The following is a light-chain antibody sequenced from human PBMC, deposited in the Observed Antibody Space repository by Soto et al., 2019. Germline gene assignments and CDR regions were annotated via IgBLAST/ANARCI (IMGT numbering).Light chain of an antibody. V-gene: IGKV1-9*01. J-gene: IGKJ1*01. CDR2: AAS. CDR3: QQYYSYPRT. CDR1: QDISNY. Sequence: DIQMTQSPSFLSASVGDRVTITCQASQDISNYLNWYQQKPGKAPKLLIYAASTLQSGVPSRFSGSGSGTDFTLTIGCLQSEDFATYYCQQYYSYPRTFGQGTKVDIK.